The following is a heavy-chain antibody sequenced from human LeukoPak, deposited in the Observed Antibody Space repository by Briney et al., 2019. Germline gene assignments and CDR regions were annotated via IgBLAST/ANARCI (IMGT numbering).Heavy chain of an antibody. CDR2: IFYGGST. CDR1: RGSISSGTSY. D-gene: IGHD6-19*01. Sequence: SETLSLTCTVSRGSISSGTSYWGWIRQPPGKRLEWIGSIFYGGSTYYNPSLKSRVTMSVDMSKTHFSLRLSSVTAADTAMYYCARHQWLESNWFDPWGQGTLVTVSS. V-gene: IGHV4-39*01. CDR3: ARHQWLESNWFDP. J-gene: IGHJ5*02.